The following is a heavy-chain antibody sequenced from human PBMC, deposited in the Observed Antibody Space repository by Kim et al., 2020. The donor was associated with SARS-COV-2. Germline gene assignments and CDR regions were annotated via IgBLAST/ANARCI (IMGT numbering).Heavy chain of an antibody. CDR2: ISSSGSTI. V-gene: IGHV3-48*03. Sequence: GGSLRLSCAASGFTFSSYEMNWVRQAPGKGLEWVSYISSSGSTIYYADSVKGRFTISRDNAKNSLYLQMNSLRAEDTAVYYCARDVCSSTGCYVPFYYYGVDTWGQGATCSVSS. J-gene: IGHJ6*02. D-gene: IGHD2-2*01. CDR1: GFTFSSYE. CDR3: ARDVCSSTGCYVPFYYYGVDT.